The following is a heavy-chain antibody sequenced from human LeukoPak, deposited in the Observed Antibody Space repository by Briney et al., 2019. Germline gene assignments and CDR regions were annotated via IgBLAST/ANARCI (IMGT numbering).Heavy chain of an antibody. CDR1: GFTFSSYA. V-gene: IGHV3-23*01. D-gene: IGHD4-11*01. CDR3: AKVTTVTTTPY. CDR2: ISGSGGST. Sequence: GGSLRLSCAASGFTFSSYAMSWVRQAPGKGLEWVSAISGSGGSTYCADSVKGRFTISRDNSKNTLYLQMNSLRAEDTAVYYCAKVTTVTTTPYWGQGTLVTVSS. J-gene: IGHJ4*02.